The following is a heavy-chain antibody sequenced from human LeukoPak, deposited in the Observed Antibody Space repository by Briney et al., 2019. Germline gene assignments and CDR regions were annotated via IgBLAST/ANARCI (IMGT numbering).Heavy chain of an antibody. CDR2: ISSSSSYI. J-gene: IGHJ3*02. Sequence: GGSLRLSCAASGFTFSSYSMDWVRQAPGKGLEWVSSISSSSSYISYADSVKGRFTISRDNAKNSLSLQMNSLRAEDTAVYYCARVRVATHSFDIWGQGTMVTVSS. CDR3: ARVRVATHSFDI. D-gene: IGHD5-12*01. V-gene: IGHV3-21*01. CDR1: GFTFSSYS.